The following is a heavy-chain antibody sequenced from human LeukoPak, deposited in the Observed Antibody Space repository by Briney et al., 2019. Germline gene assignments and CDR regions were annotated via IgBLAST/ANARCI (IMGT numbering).Heavy chain of an antibody. V-gene: IGHV3-74*01. CDR2: VSSDGSST. D-gene: IGHD6-13*01. CDR1: GFIFSSYW. CDR3: AKSPLAAAGKGAFDI. Sequence: GGSLRLSCAASGFIFSSYWMHWVRQAPGKGLVWVSLVSSDGSSTTYADSLKGRFTISRDNAKNSLYLQMNSLRAEDTALYYCAKSPLAAAGKGAFDIWGQGTMVTVSS. J-gene: IGHJ3*02.